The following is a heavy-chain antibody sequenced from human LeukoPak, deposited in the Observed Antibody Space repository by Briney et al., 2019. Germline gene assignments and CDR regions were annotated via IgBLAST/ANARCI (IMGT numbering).Heavy chain of an antibody. CDR3: ARARAITGTTSFDY. CDR2: ISGGSGYT. D-gene: IGHD1-7*01. J-gene: IGHJ4*02. CDR1: GFTFTDYY. Sequence: GGSLRLSCAASGFTFTDYYMSWIRQAPGEGLEWVSYISGGSGYTNYADSVTGRFTISRDNARNSLYLQMNSLRAEDTAVYYCARARAITGTTSFDYWGQGTLVTVSS. V-gene: IGHV3-11*06.